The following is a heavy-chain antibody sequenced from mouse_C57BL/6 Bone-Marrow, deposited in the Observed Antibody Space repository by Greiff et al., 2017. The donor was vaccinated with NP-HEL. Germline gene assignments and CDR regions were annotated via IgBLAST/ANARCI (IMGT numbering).Heavy chain of an antibody. CDR1: GYTFTSYG. J-gene: IGHJ2*01. Sequence: VHVKQSGAELVRPGSSVKMSCKTSGYTFTSYGINWVKQRPGQGLEWIGYIYIGNGYTEYNEKFKGKATLTSDTSSSTAYMQLSSLTSEDSAIYFCARSFIYDGYGFDYWGQGTTLTVSS. CDR2: IYIGNGYT. CDR3: ARSFIYDGYGFDY. D-gene: IGHD2-3*01. V-gene: IGHV1-58*01.